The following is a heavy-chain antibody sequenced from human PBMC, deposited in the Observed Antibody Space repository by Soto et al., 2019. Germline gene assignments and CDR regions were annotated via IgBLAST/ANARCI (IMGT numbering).Heavy chain of an antibody. CDR3: ARDPGITGTAHYYYGMDV. Sequence: QVRLVQSGAEVKKPGASVKVSCKASGYTFTGYYMHWVRQAPGQGLEWMGWINPNSGGTNYAQKFQGWVTMTRDTSISTAYMELSRLRSDDTAVYYCARDPGITGTAHYYYGMDVWGQGTTVTVSS. J-gene: IGHJ6*02. CDR2: INPNSGGT. D-gene: IGHD1-7*01. CDR1: GYTFTGYY. V-gene: IGHV1-2*04.